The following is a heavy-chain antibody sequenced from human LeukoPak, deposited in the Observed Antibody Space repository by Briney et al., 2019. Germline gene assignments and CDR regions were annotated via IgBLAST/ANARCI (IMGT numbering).Heavy chain of an antibody. CDR3: ARGGLRQNYFDY. D-gene: IGHD4-17*01. Sequence: PGGSLRLSCAASGFTFSSYSMNWVRQAPGKGLDWVSSISSSSSYIYYADSVKGRFTISRDNAKNSLYLQMNSLRAEYTAVYYCARGGLRQNYFDYWGQGTLVTVSS. CDR1: GFTFSSYS. J-gene: IGHJ4*02. CDR2: ISSSSSYI. V-gene: IGHV3-21*01.